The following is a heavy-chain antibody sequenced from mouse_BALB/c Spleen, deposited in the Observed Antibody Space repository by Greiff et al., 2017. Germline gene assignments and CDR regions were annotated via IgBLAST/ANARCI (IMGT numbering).Heavy chain of an antibody. CDR1: GYTFSSYW. CDR3: ARNGDYDVFAY. CDR2: ILPGSGST. J-gene: IGHJ3*01. V-gene: IGHV1-9*01. Sequence: QVQLKESGAELMKPGASVTISCKATGYTFSSYWIEWVKQRPGHGLEWIGEILPGSGSTNYNEKFKGKATFTADTSSNTAYVQLSSLTSEDSAVYYCARNGDYDVFAYWGQGTLVTVSA. D-gene: IGHD2-4*01.